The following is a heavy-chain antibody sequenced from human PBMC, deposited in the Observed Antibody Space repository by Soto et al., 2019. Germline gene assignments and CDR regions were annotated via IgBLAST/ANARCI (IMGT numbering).Heavy chain of an antibody. J-gene: IGHJ3*02. CDR1: GGTFSSYT. CDR2: IIPILGIA. D-gene: IGHD2-2*01. Sequence: QVQLVQSGAEVKKPGSSVKVSCKASGGTFSSYTISWVRQAPGQGLEWMGRIIPILGIANYAQKFQGRVTITADKSTSTANMELSSLRSEDTAVYYCARERRVVVPAALDAFDIWGQGTMVTVSS. CDR3: ARERRVVVPAALDAFDI. V-gene: IGHV1-69*08.